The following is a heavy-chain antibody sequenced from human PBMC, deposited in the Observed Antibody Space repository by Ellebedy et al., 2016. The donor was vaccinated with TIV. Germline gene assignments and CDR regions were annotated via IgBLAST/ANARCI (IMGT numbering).Heavy chain of an antibody. CDR1: GFTFSSFA. Sequence: GESLKISCAASGFTFSSFAMTWVRQAPGKWLEWVSTISHTGTRTYYTDSVEGRFIISRDTSKKTLYLQMNGLRAEDTAIYYCAKGRGGGSDSSAPRYYFDYWGLGTLVTVSS. CDR3: AKGRGGGSDSSAPRYYFDY. J-gene: IGHJ4*02. CDR2: ISHTGTRT. D-gene: IGHD3-22*01. V-gene: IGHV3-23*01.